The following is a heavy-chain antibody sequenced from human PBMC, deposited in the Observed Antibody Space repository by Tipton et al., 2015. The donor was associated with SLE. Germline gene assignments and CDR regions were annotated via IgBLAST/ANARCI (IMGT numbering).Heavy chain of an antibody. CDR3: ARDGISSSWWSFDY. J-gene: IGHJ4*02. CDR1: GGSISSGSYY. V-gene: IGHV4-61*02. CDR2: IYTSGST. D-gene: IGHD6-13*01. Sequence: TLSLTCTVSGGSISSGSYYWSWIRQPAGKGLEWIGRIYTSGSTNYNPSLKSRVTISVDTSKNQFSLKLSSVTAADTAVYYCARDGISSSWWSFDYWGQRTLVTVSS.